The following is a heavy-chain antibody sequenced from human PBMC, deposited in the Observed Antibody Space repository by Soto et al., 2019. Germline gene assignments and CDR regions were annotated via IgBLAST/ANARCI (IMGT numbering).Heavy chain of an antibody. Sequence: SETLSLTCTVSGGTISSGDYHWRWIRQPPGKGLEWIGNIHNSGNIYYTPSLKSRLSISVDTSKNQFSLKLSSVTAADTAVYFCARVTNIISRFSSRFDPWGQGTLVTVPS. J-gene: IGHJ5*02. CDR2: IHNSGNI. D-gene: IGHD3-3*01. CDR1: GGTISSGDYH. CDR3: ARVTNIISRFSSRFDP. V-gene: IGHV4-30-4*01.